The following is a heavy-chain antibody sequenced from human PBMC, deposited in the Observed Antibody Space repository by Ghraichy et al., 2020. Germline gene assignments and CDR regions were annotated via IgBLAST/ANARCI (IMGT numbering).Heavy chain of an antibody. D-gene: IGHD6-6*01. V-gene: IGHV3-23*01. Sequence: GGSLRLSCAASGFTFSSYAMSWVRQAPGKGLEWVSAISGSGGSTYYADSVKGRFTISRDNSKNTLYLQMNSLRAEDTAVYYCAKDQRPLIAARLNYFDYWGQGTLVTVSS. CDR1: GFTFSSYA. CDR2: ISGSGGST. J-gene: IGHJ4*02. CDR3: AKDQRPLIAARLNYFDY.